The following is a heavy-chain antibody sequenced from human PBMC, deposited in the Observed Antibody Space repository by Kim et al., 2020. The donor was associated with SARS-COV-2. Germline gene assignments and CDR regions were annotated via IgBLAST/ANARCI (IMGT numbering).Heavy chain of an antibody. D-gene: IGHD1-1*01. J-gene: IGHJ6*02. V-gene: IGHV3-33*01. CDR1: GFTFSSYG. Sequence: GGSLRLSCAASGFTFSSYGMHWVRQAPGKGLEWVAVIWYDGSNKYYADSVKGRFTISRDNSKNTLYLQMNSLRAEDTAVYYCARDLSIQLELLRYYYYYGMDVWGQGTTVTVSS. CDR2: IWYDGSNK. CDR3: ARDLSIQLELLRYYYYYGMDV.